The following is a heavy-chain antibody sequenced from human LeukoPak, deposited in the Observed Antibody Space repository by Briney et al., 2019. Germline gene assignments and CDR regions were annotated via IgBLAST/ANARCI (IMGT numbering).Heavy chain of an antibody. CDR1: GYSISSGYY. V-gene: IGHV4-38-2*01. J-gene: IGHJ5*02. D-gene: IGHD2-2*01. CDR2: IYHSGST. CDR3: ARVVPEDIVVVPAAMGWFDP. Sequence: PSETLSLTCAVSGYSISSGYYWGWIRQPPGKGLEWIGSIYHSGSTYYNPSLKSRVTISVDTSKNQFSLKLSSVTAASTAVYYCARVVPEDIVVVPAAMGWFDPWGQGTLVTVSS.